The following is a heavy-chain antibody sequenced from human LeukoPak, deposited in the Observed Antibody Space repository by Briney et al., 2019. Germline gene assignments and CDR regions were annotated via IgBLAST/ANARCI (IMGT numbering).Heavy chain of an antibody. CDR3: ARGGAIDSSSSEIDY. Sequence: ASLNVSCTASGYTFTTYGISWVRQAPGQGREWMGWISAYNGNTNYTQKLQGRVTITTDTSTSTAYMQLRSLRSDDTAVYYCARGGAIDSSSSEIDYWGQGTLVTVSS. J-gene: IGHJ4*02. CDR2: ISAYNGNT. V-gene: IGHV1-18*01. D-gene: IGHD6-6*01. CDR1: GYTFTTYG.